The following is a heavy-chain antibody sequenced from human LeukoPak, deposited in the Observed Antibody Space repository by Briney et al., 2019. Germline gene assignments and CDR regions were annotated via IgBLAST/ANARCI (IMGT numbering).Heavy chain of an antibody. D-gene: IGHD3-16*02. CDR1: GFTLTNYG. CDR3: AKASIYVYNGIAV. CDR2: ISYDGSNK. V-gene: IGHV3-30*18. J-gene: IGHJ6*02. Sequence: PGGSLSLLCAASGFTLTNYGMHWVRQAPGKGLEWVAVISYDGSNKYYADAVKGRSTISRDNSKNTLNLQMNSLRVEDTAVYYCAKASIYVYNGIAVWSQGTTVTVSS.